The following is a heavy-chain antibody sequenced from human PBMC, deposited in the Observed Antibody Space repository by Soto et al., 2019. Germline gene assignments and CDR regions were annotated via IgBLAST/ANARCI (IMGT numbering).Heavy chain of an antibody. Sequence: GSLRLSCAASGFTFGSYWMHWVRQAPGKGLVWVSRINSDGSSTSYADSVKGRFTISRDNAKNTLYLQMNSLRAEDTAFYYCARERGPSYYYYYGMDVWGQGTTVTVSS. CDR2: INSDGSST. J-gene: IGHJ6*02. CDR1: GFTFGSYW. D-gene: IGHD2-15*01. CDR3: ARERGPSYYYYYGMDV. V-gene: IGHV3-74*01.